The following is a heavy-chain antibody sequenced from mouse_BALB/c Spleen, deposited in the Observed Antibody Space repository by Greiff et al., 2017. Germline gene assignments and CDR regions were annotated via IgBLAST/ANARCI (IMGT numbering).Heavy chain of an antibody. D-gene: IGHD2-1*01. Sequence: VQLKQSGPGLVKPSQSLSLTCSVTGYSITSGYYWNWIRQFPGNKLEWMGYISYDGSNNYNPSLKNRISITRDTSKNQFFLKLNSVTTEDTATYYCARVPGNYFGYWYFDVWGAGTTVTVSS. J-gene: IGHJ1*01. CDR3: ARVPGNYFGYWYFDV. CDR2: ISYDGSN. CDR1: GYSITSGYY. V-gene: IGHV3-6*02.